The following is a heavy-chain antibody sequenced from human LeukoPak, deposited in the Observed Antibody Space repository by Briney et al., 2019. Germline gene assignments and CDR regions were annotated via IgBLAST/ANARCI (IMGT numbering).Heavy chain of an antibody. Sequence: SETLSLTCAVYGGSFSGYYWSWIRQPPGKGLEWIGEINHSGSTNYNPSLKGRVTISVDTSKNQFSLKLSSVTAADTAVYYCARAYSSGWYYWFDPWGQGTLVTVSS. D-gene: IGHD6-19*01. CDR2: INHSGST. CDR1: GGSFSGYY. V-gene: IGHV4-34*01. CDR3: ARAYSSGWYYWFDP. J-gene: IGHJ5*02.